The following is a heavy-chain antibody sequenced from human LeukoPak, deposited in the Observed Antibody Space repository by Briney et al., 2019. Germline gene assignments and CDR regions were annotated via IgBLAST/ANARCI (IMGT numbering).Heavy chain of an antibody. CDR1: GYTFTSYA. D-gene: IGHD6-13*01. Sequence: ASVKVSCKASGYTFTSYAMNWVRQAPGQGLEWMGWINTNTGNPTYAQGFTGRFVFSLDTSVSTAYLQISSLKAEDTAVYYCARTLRGEEIAAAAPDYWGQGTLVTVSS. J-gene: IGHJ4*02. V-gene: IGHV7-4-1*02. CDR3: ARTLRGEEIAAAAPDY. CDR2: INTNTGNP.